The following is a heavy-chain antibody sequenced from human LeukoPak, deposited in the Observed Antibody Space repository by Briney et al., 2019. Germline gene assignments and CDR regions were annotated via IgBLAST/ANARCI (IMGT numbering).Heavy chain of an antibody. CDR3: ARENRWLQEFYPQGFDF. J-gene: IGHJ4*02. CDR1: GYTFTGYY. V-gene: IGHV1-2*02. Sequence: EASVKVSCKASGYTFTGYYMHWVRQAPGQGLEWMGWINPNSGGTNYAQKFQGRVTMTRDTSISTAYMELSRLRSDDTAVYYCARENRWLQEFYPQGFDFWGQGTLVTVSS. D-gene: IGHD5-24*01. CDR2: INPNSGGT.